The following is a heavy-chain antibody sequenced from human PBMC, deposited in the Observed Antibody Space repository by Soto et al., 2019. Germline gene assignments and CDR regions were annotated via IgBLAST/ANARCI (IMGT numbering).Heavy chain of an antibody. CDR1: GFTFSSYG. J-gene: IGHJ4*02. D-gene: IGHD6-13*01. Sequence: QVQLVESGGGVVQPGRSLRLSCAASGFTFSSYGMHWVRQAPGKGLEWVAVIWYDGSNKYYADSVKGRFTISRDNSKNTRYLQMNSLRAEDTAVYYCARDSSSWDYWGQGTLVTVSS. CDR2: IWYDGSNK. V-gene: IGHV3-33*01. CDR3: ARDSSSWDY.